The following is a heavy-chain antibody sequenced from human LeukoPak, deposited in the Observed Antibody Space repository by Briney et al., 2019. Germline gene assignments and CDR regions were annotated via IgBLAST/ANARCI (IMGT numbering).Heavy chain of an antibody. CDR3: TTVTHFYL. J-gene: IGHJ4*02. V-gene: IGHV3-15*05. D-gene: IGHD2/OR15-2a*01. Sequence: GGSLRLSCATSGFSFGGAWLSWVRQAPGKGLEWIGRIQHGGTTHYAAPLSGRFTISRDDSKATLYLHMNNLKTEDTAIYYCTTVTHFYLGGQGILVTVSP. CDR2: IQHGGTT. CDR1: GFSFGGAW.